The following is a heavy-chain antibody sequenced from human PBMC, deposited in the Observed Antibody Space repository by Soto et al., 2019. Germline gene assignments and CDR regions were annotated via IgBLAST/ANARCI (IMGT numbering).Heavy chain of an antibody. Sequence: EVPLVESGGGLVQPGGPLGLSCAASGFTFGSHPMHWVRQAPGKGLEYVSAISTNGDSTFYANSVKGRFTISRDNSKNTLYLQMGSLRAEDMGVYYCAREGMSRPRWVFDYWGQGTLVTASS. CDR3: AREGMSRPRWVFDY. J-gene: IGHJ4*02. V-gene: IGHV3-64*01. CDR1: GFTFGSHP. CDR2: ISTNGDST. D-gene: IGHD6-13*01.